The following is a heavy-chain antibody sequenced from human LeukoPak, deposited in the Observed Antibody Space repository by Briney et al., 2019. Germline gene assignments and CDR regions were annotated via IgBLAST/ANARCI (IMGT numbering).Heavy chain of an antibody. V-gene: IGHV4-61*01. CDR1: RGSISSDSISSYY. D-gene: IGHD2-2*01. Sequence: SETLSLNCTVSRGSISSDSISSYYWSWIRQPPGKGLEWIGYIYYSGTTNYNPSLKSRVTISVDTSKNQFSLKLSSVTAADTAVYYCARVVPAAISFLYYFDYWGQGTLVTVSS. CDR3: ARVVPAAISFLYYFDY. J-gene: IGHJ4*02. CDR2: IYYSGTT.